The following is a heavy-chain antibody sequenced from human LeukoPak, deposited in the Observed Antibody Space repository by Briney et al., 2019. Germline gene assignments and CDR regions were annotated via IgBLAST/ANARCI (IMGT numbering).Heavy chain of an antibody. V-gene: IGHV1-2*02. CDR2: INPNSGGT. CDR3: TREWWGGLAGNGMDV. Sequence: ASVKVSCKASGYTFTDYLMQWVRQAPGQGLEWMGWINPNSGGTNYAQRFQGRVTMTRDTSISTAYMELSSLRSDDTAVYYCTREWWGGLAGNGMDVWGQGTTVTVSS. CDR1: GYTFTDYL. D-gene: IGHD2-15*01. J-gene: IGHJ6*02.